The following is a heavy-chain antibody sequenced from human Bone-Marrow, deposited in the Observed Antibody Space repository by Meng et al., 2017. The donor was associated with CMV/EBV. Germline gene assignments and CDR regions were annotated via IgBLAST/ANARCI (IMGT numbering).Heavy chain of an antibody. J-gene: IGHJ6*02. D-gene: IGHD3-16*01. CDR2: IYYSGSS. V-gene: IGHV4-30-4*08. CDR3: ARVSPGVVWGMDV. CDR1: GGSISSGDFY. Sequence: SETLSLTCTVSGGSISSGDFYWSYIRQPPGKGLEWIGYIYYSGSSYYNPSLKSRVTISVDTSKNQFSLKLTSVTAADTAVYYCARVSPGVVWGMDVWGQGTTVTVSS.